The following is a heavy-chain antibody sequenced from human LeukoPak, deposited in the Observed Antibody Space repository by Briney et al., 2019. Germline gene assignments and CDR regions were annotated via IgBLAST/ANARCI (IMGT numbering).Heavy chain of an antibody. CDR3: ARVGEVRGVRYNWFDP. Sequence: SETLSLTCAVYGGSFSGYYWSWIRQPPGKGLEWIGEINHSGSTNYNPSLKSRVTISVDTSKNQFSLKLSSVTAADTAVYYCARVGEVRGVRYNWFDPWGQGTLVTVSS. CDR1: GGSFSGYY. CDR2: INHSGST. V-gene: IGHV4-34*01. J-gene: IGHJ5*02. D-gene: IGHD3-10*01.